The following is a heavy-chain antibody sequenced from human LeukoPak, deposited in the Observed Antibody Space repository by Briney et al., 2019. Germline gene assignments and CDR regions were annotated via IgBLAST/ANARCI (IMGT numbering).Heavy chain of an antibody. V-gene: IGHV4-59*01. J-gene: IGHJ5*02. CDR3: ARGSIIDVRGSGSYYGNWFDP. D-gene: IGHD3-10*01. Sequence: PSETLSLTCTVSGGSISSYYWSWIRQPPGKGLEWIGYIYYSGSTNYNPSLKSRVTISVDTSKNQFSLKLSSVTAADTAVYYCARGSIIDVRGSGSYYGNWFDPWGQGTLVTVSS. CDR1: GGSISSYY. CDR2: IYYSGST.